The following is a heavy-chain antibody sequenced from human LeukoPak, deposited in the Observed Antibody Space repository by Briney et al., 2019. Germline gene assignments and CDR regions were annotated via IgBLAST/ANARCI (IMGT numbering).Heavy chain of an antibody. CDR1: GGSISSSNW. CDR3: ARDGLLSKGYYDSSGYSFDY. J-gene: IGHJ4*02. CDR2: IYHSGST. V-gene: IGHV4-4*02. Sequence: SGTLSLTCAVPGGSISSSNWWSWVRQPPGKGLEWIGEIYHSGSTNYNPSLKSRVTISVDKSKNQFSLKLSSVTAADTAVYYCARDGLLSKGYYDSSGYSFDYWGQGTLVTVPS. D-gene: IGHD3-22*01.